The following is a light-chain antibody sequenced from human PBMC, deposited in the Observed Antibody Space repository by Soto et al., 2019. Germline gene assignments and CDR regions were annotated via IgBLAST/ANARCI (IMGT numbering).Light chain of an antibody. CDR1: SSNIGSDS. J-gene: IGLJ2*01. CDR2: ANN. CDR3: AAWDDSLNGVV. Sequence: QLVLTQPPSASGTPGQRVTISCSGSSSNIGSDSVNWYQQLPVTAPKLLIYANNQRPSGVPDRFSGSKSGTSASLAISGLQSEDEADYYCAAWDDSLNGVVFGGGTKVTVL. V-gene: IGLV1-44*01.